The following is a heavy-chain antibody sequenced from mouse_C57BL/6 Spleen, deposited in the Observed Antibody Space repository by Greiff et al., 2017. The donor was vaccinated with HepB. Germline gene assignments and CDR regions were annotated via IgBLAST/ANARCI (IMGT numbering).Heavy chain of an antibody. Sequence: EVKLQESGGGLVKPGGSLKLSCAASGFTFSSYAMSWVRQTPEKRLEWVATISDGGSYTYYPDNVKGRFTISRDNAKNNLYLQMSHLKSEDTAMYYCARAYYSNYGYFDYWGQGTTLTVSS. D-gene: IGHD2-5*01. J-gene: IGHJ2*01. CDR3: ARAYYSNYGYFDY. V-gene: IGHV5-4*03. CDR1: GFTFSSYA. CDR2: ISDGGSYT.